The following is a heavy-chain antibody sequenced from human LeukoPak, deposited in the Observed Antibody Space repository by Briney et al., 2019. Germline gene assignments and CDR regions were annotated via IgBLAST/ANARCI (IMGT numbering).Heavy chain of an antibody. V-gene: IGHV1-2*02. CDR2: INPNSGGT. J-gene: IGHJ6*03. CDR1: GYTFTGYY. CDR3: ARGSGYSYGTPYYYYYMDV. D-gene: IGHD5-18*01. Sequence: ASVKVSCKASGYTFTGYYMHWVRQAPGQGLEWMGWINPNSGGTNYAQKFQGRVTMTRDTSISTAYMELSRLRSDDTAVYYCARGSGYSYGTPYYYYYMDVWGKGTTVTVSS.